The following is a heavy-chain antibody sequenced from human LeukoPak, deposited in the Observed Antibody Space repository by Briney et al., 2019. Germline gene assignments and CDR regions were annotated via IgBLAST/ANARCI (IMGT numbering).Heavy chain of an antibody. CDR2: INSDGSWT. V-gene: IGHV3-74*01. Sequence: GGSLRLSCAASGNYWMHWVRQAPGKGLVWVSHINSDGSWTSYADSVKGRFTISKDNAKNTVYLQMSNLRAEDTAVYYCVSFYDAYWGRGTLVTVSS. D-gene: IGHD2/OR15-2a*01. CDR1: GNYW. CDR3: VSFYDAY. J-gene: IGHJ4*02.